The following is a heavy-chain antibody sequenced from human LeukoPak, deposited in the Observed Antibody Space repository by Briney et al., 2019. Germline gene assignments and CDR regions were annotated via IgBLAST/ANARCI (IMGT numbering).Heavy chain of an antibody. D-gene: IGHD6-13*01. CDR2: IIPIFGTA. J-gene: IGHJ6*02. Sequence: SVTVSCTASGGTFSSYAISWVRQAPGQGLEWMGGIIPIFGTANYAQKFQGRVTITADESTSTAYMELSSLRSEDTAVYYCAREEQQLVPKYYYYYYGMDVWGQGTTVTVSS. CDR3: AREEQQLVPKYYYYYYGMDV. CDR1: GGTFSSYA. V-gene: IGHV1-69*13.